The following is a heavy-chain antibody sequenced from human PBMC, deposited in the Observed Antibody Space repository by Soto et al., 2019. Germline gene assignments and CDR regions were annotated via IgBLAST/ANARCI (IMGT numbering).Heavy chain of an antibody. CDR3: ARCGTTGTTYHYFDY. D-gene: IGHD1-1*01. V-gene: IGHV1-69*12. Sequence: QVHLVQSGAEVKRPGSSVKVSCKASGGTFSSYAITWVRQAPGQGLEWMGGIIPIFGTTNYAQKFQSRVTITADASTSTAYMEVSSLRSEDTAVYYCARCGTTGTTYHYFDYWGQGLLVTVSS. CDR2: IIPIFGTT. CDR1: GGTFSSYA. J-gene: IGHJ4*02.